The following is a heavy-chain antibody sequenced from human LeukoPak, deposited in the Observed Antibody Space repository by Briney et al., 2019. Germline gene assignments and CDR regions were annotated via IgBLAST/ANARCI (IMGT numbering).Heavy chain of an antibody. V-gene: IGHV4-30-4*08. CDR3: ARGSGLLWFGGSPFDY. CDR1: GGSISSGDYY. Sequence: PSQTLSLTCTVSGGSISSGDYYWSWIRQPPGKGLEWIGYIYYSGSTYYNPSLKSRVTISVDTSKNQFSLKLSSVTAADTAVYYCARGSGLLWFGGSPFDYWGQGTLVTVSS. D-gene: IGHD3-10*01. CDR2: IYYSGST. J-gene: IGHJ4*02.